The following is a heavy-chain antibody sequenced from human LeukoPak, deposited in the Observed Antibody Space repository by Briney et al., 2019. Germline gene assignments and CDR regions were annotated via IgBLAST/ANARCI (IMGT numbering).Heavy chain of an antibody. Sequence: GGSLRLSCAASGFTVSRYSMSWVRQAPGKGLGWVSSITSSSSYIYYADSVKGRFTISRDNARKSLHLQMNWLRAEDKVVYYCARGPSGYHNTGGQGTLVTVSS. J-gene: IGHJ4*02. CDR1: GFTVSRYS. D-gene: IGHD5-12*01. CDR2: ITSSSSYI. V-gene: IGHV3-21*01. CDR3: ARGPSGYHNT.